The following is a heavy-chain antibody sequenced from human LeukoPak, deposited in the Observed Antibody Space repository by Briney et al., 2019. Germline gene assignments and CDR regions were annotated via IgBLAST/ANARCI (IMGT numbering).Heavy chain of an antibody. CDR1: GGSLSSYY. V-gene: IGHV4-59*01. D-gene: IGHD4-17*01. CDR3: AREPPTTVATGGWFDT. CDR2: IYYSGST. J-gene: IGHJ5*02. Sequence: SETLSLTCTVSGGSLSSYYWSWIRQPPGKGLEWIGYIYYSGSTNYNPSLKSRLTITLEASKNQFSVTLSSVTGADTAVYYCAREPPTTVATGGWFDTWGQGTLVTVSS.